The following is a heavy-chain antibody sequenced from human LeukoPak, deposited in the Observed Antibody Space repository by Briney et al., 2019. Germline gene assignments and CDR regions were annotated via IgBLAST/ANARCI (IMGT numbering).Heavy chain of an antibody. V-gene: IGHV3-74*01. CDR1: GFTFSRYW. J-gene: IGHJ1*01. CDR3: ATGNYYDSRGYYTFGH. Sequence: QAGGSLRLSCAASGFTFSRYWMHWVRQAPGKGLVWVSRINGDGSTTSYADSVKGGFTISRDSAKNTLYLQMNSLRAEDTAVYYCATGNYYDSRGYYTFGHWGQGTLVTVSS. D-gene: IGHD3-22*01. CDR2: INGDGSTT.